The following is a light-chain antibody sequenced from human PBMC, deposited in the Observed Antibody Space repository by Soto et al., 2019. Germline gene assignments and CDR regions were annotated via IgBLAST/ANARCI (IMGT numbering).Light chain of an antibody. J-gene: IGKJ1*01. CDR1: QSVSSN. Sequence: EIVMKQSPATLSVNQEERATLSCRASQSVSSNLAWYQQKPGQAPRLLIYGASTRATGIPARFSGSGSGTEFTLTISSLPSEDFAVYYCQQYTNWPQTFGQGTNVDIK. CDR3: QQYTNWPQT. CDR2: GAS. V-gene: IGKV3-15*01.